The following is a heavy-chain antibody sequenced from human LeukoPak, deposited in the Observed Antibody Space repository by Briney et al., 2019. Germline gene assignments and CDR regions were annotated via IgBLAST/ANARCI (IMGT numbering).Heavy chain of an antibody. CDR2: IYHSGST. V-gene: IGHV4-38-2*02. Sequence: PSETLSLTCTASGYSISSGYYWGWIRQPPGKGLEWIGSIYHSGSTYYNPSLKSRVTISVDTSKNQFSLKLSSVTAADTAVYYCARVPRATTVNFDYWGQGTRVTVSS. CDR3: ARVPRATTVNFDY. D-gene: IGHD5-24*01. CDR1: GYSISSGYY. J-gene: IGHJ4*02.